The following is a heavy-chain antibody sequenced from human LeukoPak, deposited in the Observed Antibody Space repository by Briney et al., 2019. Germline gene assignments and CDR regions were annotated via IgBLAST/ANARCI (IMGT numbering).Heavy chain of an antibody. D-gene: IGHD5-12*01. CDR2: ISGSSSYT. CDR1: GFTFSTYS. V-gene: IGHV3-21*01. CDR3: ARGTTGGYSPSH. Sequence: GGSLRLSCAASGFTFSTYSMNWVRQAPGKGREWVSSISGSSSYTFYADSVRGRFTISRDNAKNSLYLQMNSLRAEDTAVYYCARGTTGGYSPSHWGQGTLVTVSS. J-gene: IGHJ4*02.